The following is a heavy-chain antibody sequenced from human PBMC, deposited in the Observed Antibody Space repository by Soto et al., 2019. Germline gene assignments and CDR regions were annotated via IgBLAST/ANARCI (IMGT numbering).Heavy chain of an antibody. CDR1: SGFVRSSTYY. CDR2: IYYIGDI. J-gene: IGHJ5*02. Sequence: SETLSLTCTVSSGFVRSSTYYWSWIRQPPGKGLEWIGYIYYIGDINYNPSLKSRVTMSVDTSKNQFSLKLTSVTVADTAVYYCARSVSPRGQGTLVTVSS. V-gene: IGHV4-61*01. CDR3: ARSVSP.